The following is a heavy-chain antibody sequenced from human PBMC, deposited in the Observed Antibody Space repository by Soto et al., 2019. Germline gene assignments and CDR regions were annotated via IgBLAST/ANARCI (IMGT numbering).Heavy chain of an antibody. CDR3: ARRVVVAATSPHRSWFDP. CDR2: IYPGDSDT. J-gene: IGHJ5*02. V-gene: IGHV5-51*01. CDR1: GYSFTSYW. D-gene: IGHD2-15*01. Sequence: GESLKISCKGSGYSFTSYWIGWVRQMPGKGLEWMGIIYPGDSDTRYSPSFQGQVTISADKSISTAYLQWRSLKASDTAMYYCARRVVVAATSPHRSWFDPWGQGTLVTVSS.